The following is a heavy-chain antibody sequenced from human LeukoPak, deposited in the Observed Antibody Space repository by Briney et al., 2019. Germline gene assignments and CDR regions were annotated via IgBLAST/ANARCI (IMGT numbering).Heavy chain of an antibody. J-gene: IGHJ6*04. Sequence: GGSLRLSCAASGFTFNKYAMYWVRQAPGKGLEYVSDINSNGGSTYYANSVKGRFTIFRDNSRNTLYLQMASLRAEDTAVYYCAELGITMIGGVWGKGTTVTISS. V-gene: IGHV3-64*01. CDR1: GFTFNKYA. CDR2: INSNGGST. CDR3: AELGITMIGGV. D-gene: IGHD3-10*02.